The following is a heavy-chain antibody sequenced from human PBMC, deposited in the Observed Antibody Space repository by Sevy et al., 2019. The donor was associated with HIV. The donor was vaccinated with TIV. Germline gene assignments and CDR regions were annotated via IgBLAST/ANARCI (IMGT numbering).Heavy chain of an antibody. J-gene: IGHJ4*02. CDR1: GYIFSGYY. D-gene: IGHD3-3*01. CDR3: ARGPLVSYYDFWKRAPDY. Sequence: ASVKVSCKASGYIFSGYYFYWVRQAPGQGLELMGWINPESGDTNYARKFQGRVTRTMDTSVTTAYMTLSRLKSNDTALYYCARGPLVSYYDFWKRAPDYWGQGTLVTVSS. V-gene: IGHV1-2*02. CDR2: INPESGDT.